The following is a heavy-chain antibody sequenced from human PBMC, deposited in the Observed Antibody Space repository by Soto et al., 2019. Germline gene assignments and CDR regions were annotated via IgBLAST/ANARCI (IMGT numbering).Heavy chain of an antibody. CDR2: ISYDGSNK. J-gene: IGHJ4*02. CDR3: AKGRAAAMQVEAEFDY. D-gene: IGHD2-2*01. Sequence: QVQLVESGGGVVQPGRSLRLSCAASGFTFSSYGMHWVRQAPGKGLEWVAVISYDGSNKYYADSVKGRFTISRDNSENTLYLQMNSLRAEDTAVYYCAKGRAAAMQVEAEFDYWGQGTLVTVSS. V-gene: IGHV3-30*18. CDR1: GFTFSSYG.